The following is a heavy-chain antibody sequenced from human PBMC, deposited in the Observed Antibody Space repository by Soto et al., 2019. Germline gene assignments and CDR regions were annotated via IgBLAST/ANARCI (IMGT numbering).Heavy chain of an antibody. J-gene: IGHJ4*02. CDR2: IVGSGSQI. D-gene: IGHD3-3*01. Sequence: PGGSLRLSCAVSGFTLSTFAMTWVRQAPGKGLECVSGIVGSGSQIHYAGSVKGRFTISKDNSKNILYLQMDSLRVDDTAVYFCGKDAVYKDGFWLMDQWGQGT. CDR1: GFTLSTFA. CDR3: GKDAVYKDGFWLMDQ. V-gene: IGHV3-23*01.